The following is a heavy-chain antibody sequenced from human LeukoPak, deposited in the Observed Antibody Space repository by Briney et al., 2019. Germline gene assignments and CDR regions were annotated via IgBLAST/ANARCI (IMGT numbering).Heavy chain of an antibody. J-gene: IGHJ6*02. CDR1: GGTFSSYA. CDR3: ARDTPNYYDSSGYYYYYYYGMDV. CDR2: IIPIFGTA. Sequence: ASVKVSCKASGGTFSSYAISWVRQAPGQGLEWTGGIIPIFGTANYAQKFQGRVTITADESTSTAYMELSSLRSEDTAVYYCARDTPNYYDSSGYYYYYYYGMDVWGQGTTVTVSS. D-gene: IGHD3-22*01. V-gene: IGHV1-69*13.